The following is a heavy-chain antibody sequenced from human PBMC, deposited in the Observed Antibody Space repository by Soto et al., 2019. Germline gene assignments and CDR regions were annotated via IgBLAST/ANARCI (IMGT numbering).Heavy chain of an antibody. D-gene: IGHD6-13*01. Sequence: QLQLQESGPGLVKPSETLSLTCTVSGGSISSSSYYWGWIRQPPGKGLEWIGSIYYSGSTYYNPSLKSRVTISVDTSKNQFSLKLSSVTAADTAVYYCARCSSWHYFDYWGQGTLVTVSS. CDR2: IYYSGST. CDR1: GGSISSSSYY. J-gene: IGHJ4*02. V-gene: IGHV4-39*01. CDR3: ARCSSWHYFDY.